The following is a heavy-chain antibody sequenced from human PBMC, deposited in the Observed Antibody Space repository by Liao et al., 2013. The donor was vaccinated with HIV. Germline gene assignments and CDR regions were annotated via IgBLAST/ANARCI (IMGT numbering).Heavy chain of an antibody. CDR1: GGSINSGDYY. D-gene: IGHD6-6*01. J-gene: IGHJ3*01. CDR2: IYYSGST. CDR3: ARGSSSFESAFHF. V-gene: IGHV4-30-4*08. Sequence: QVQLQESGPGLVKPSQTLSLTCTVSGGSINSGDYYWSWIRQPPGKGLDWIGYIYYSGSTYYNPSLKSRVTISVDTSKNQFSLKVRTVTAADTAVYYCARGSSSFESAFHFWGQGTMVTVSS.